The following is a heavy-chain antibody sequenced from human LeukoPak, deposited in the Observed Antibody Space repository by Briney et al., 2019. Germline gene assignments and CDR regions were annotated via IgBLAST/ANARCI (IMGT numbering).Heavy chain of an antibody. J-gene: IGHJ4*02. CDR3: ARGITDDSNGYDS. V-gene: IGHV1-18*01. Sequence: AASVKVSCKASGYTFTSYGISWVRQAPGQGLEWMGWISAYNGNTNYAQKLQGRVTMTTDTSTSTAYMELRSLRADDTAVYYRARGITDDSNGYDSWGQGTLVTVSS. CDR2: ISAYNGNT. CDR1: GYTFTSYG. D-gene: IGHD3-22*01.